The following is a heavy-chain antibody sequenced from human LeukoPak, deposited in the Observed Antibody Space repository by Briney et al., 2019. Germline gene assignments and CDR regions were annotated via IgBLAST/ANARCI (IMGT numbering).Heavy chain of an antibody. CDR3: ARDYAFDVFDI. D-gene: IGHD2-2*01. V-gene: IGHV3-48*03. J-gene: IGHJ3*02. CDR1: GFTFSSYE. CDR2: ISSSGSTI. Sequence: PGGSLRLSCAASGFTFSSYEMNWVRQAPGKGLEWVSYISSSGSTIYYADSVKGRFTVSRDNAKNSLYLQMNSQRAEDTAVYYCARDYAFDVFDIGGQGTMVTVSS.